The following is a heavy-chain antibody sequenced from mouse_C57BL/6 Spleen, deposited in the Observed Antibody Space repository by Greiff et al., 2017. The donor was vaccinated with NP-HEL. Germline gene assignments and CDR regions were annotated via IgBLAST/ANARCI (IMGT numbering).Heavy chain of an antibody. CDR2: IYPGSGST. V-gene: IGHV1-55*01. CDR3: ARKEIYYCYDAWFAY. CDR1: GYTFTGYW. Sequence: QVQLQQPGAVLVKPGASVKMSCKASGYTFTGYWITWVKQRPGQGLEWIGDIYPGSGSTNYNEKFKSKATLTVDTSSSTAYMQLSSLTSEDSAVYYCARKEIYYCYDAWFAYWGQGTLVTVSA. J-gene: IGHJ3*01. D-gene: IGHD2-2*01.